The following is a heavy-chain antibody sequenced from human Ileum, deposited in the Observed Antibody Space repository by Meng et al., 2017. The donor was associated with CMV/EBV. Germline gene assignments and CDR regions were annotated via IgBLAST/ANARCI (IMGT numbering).Heavy chain of an antibody. J-gene: IGHJ4*02. CDR2: MYFSGIA. CDR3: ARDLTNKWFYY. CDR1: GVPNSSGSHS. Sequence: QIQWQGSGPGLVKPAWTLSFPCTASGVPNSSGSHSLAWFRQPPGKRLEWIGSMYFSGIADYNPSLKSRVTISLHATQKQFSLRLTSVTAADSAVYFCARDLTNKWFYYWGQGTLVTVSS. D-gene: IGHD1-26*01. V-gene: IGHV4-39*07.